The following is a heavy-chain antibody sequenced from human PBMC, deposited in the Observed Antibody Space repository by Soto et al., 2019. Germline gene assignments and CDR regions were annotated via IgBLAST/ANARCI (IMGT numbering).Heavy chain of an antibody. CDR1: GFTVKSYT. D-gene: IGHD1-1*01. CDR3: AKDKRPDGAWDFDY. Sequence: EVQLLESGGDLAQPGGSLRLSCAASGFTVKSYTMSWVRQVPGKGLEWVSSIIGSDGSTYYADSAKGRFTISKDISKNVLYVQMNSLRVEDTAVYYCAKDKRPDGAWDFDYWGQGTLVTVSS. V-gene: IGHV3-23*01. J-gene: IGHJ4*02. CDR2: IIGSDGST.